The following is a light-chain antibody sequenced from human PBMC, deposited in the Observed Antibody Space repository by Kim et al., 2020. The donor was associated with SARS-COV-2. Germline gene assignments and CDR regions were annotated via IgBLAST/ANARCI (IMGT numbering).Light chain of an antibody. Sequence: GETVTLTCGLTSGSVSANSYPSWYQQTPGQTPRTLIYSTNIRSSGVPDRFSGSILGIKAALTITGAQADDESNYYCVLYMGSGIWVFGGGTQLTVL. CDR1: SGSVSANSY. V-gene: IGLV8-61*01. CDR2: STN. J-gene: IGLJ3*02. CDR3: VLYMGSGIWV.